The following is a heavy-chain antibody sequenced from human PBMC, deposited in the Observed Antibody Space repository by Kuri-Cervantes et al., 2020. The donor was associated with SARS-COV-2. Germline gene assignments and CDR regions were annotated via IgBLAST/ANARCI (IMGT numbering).Heavy chain of an antibody. J-gene: IGHJ6*02. CDR3: ARSEAAWPVRYYYYYYGMDV. D-gene: IGHD5-24*01. CDR2: ISWNSGSI. CDR1: GFTFDDYA. Sequence: SLKISCAASGFTFDDYAMHWVRQAPGKGLEWVSGISWNSGSIGHADSVKGRFTISRDNAKNSLYLQMNSLRAEDTAVYYCARSEAAWPVRYYYYYYGMDVWGQGTTVTVSS. V-gene: IGHV3-9*01.